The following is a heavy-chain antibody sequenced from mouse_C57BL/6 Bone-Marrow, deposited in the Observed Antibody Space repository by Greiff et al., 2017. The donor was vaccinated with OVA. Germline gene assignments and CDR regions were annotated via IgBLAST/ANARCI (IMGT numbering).Heavy chain of an antibody. CDR3: ARGEVYYDYFDY. CDR1: GYTFTSYW. CDR2: IYPGSGST. J-gene: IGHJ2*01. V-gene: IGHV1-55*01. Sequence: VQLQQPGAELVKPGASVEMSCKASGYTFTSYWITWVKQRPGQGLEWIGDIYPGSGSTNYNEKFKSKATLTVDTSSSTAYMQLSSLTSEDSAVYYCARGEVYYDYFDYWGQGTTLTVSS. D-gene: IGHD2-4*01.